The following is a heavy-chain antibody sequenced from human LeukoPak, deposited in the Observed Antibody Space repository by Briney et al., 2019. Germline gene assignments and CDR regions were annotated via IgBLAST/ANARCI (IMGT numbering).Heavy chain of an antibody. V-gene: IGHV3-23*01. D-gene: IGHD2-2*01. Sequence: GGSLRLSCAASGFTFSSYAMSWVCHGPGQGLGRVSASSGSGGSTYYADSVQGRFTISRDNSKNTLYLQMNSLRAEDTAVYYCAKRHSYCSSTSCYDWFDPWGQGTLVTVSS. CDR3: AKRHSYCSSTSCYDWFDP. CDR2: SSGSGGST. CDR1: GFTFSSYA. J-gene: IGHJ5*02.